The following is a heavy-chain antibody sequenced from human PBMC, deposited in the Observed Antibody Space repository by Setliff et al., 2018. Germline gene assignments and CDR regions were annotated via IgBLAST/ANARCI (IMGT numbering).Heavy chain of an antibody. D-gene: IGHD3-9*01. CDR2: VYYTGRT. CDR1: GGSVSSGYYY. V-gene: IGHV4-39*02. J-gene: IGHJ4*01. CDR3: ARAPNDLGVDWLFNNYFDH. Sequence: SETLSLTCNVSGGSVSSGYYYWDWICQPPGKGLEWIGTVYYTGRTYYNPSLKSRVTIAVDAPDNHFSLKLRSVTAADTAVYYCARAPNDLGVDWLFNNYFDHWGHGTLVTVSS.